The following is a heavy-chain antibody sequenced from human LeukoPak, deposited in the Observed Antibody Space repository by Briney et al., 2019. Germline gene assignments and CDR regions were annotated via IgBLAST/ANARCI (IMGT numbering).Heavy chain of an antibody. CDR2: ISSSSSTI. CDR3: ARGGVYCSRTSCYGDVDY. D-gene: IGHD2-2*01. J-gene: IGHJ4*02. V-gene: IGHV3-48*01. CDR1: GFTFSSYS. Sequence: GGSLRLSCAASGFTFSSYSMNWVRQAPGKGLEWVSYISSSSSTIYYADSVKGRFTISRDNAKNSLYLQMNSLRAEDTAVYYCARGGVYCSRTSCYGDVDYWGQGTLVTVSS.